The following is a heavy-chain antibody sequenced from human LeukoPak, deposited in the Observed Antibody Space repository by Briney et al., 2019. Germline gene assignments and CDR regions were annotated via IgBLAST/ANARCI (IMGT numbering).Heavy chain of an antibody. CDR1: GGSISSYY. V-gene: IGHV4-4*07. Sequence: SETLSLTCTVSGGSISSYYGSWIRQPGGKGLQWIGRMYTSGGTNYNPSLKSRVTMSVDTSKNQFSLRLSSVTAAATAIYSCARGISGSGSYGHFDYWGQGILVTVSS. D-gene: IGHD1-26*01. CDR3: ARGISGSGSYGHFDY. CDR2: MYTSGGT. J-gene: IGHJ4*02.